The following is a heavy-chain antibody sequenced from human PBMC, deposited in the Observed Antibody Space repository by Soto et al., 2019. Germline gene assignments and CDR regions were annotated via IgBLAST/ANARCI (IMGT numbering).Heavy chain of an antibody. CDR1: GGSLSDNY. V-gene: IGHV4-34*01. J-gene: IGHJ5*02. CDR3: ARGGGVRTSQMVWLDP. D-gene: IGHD3-16*01. Sequence: SETLSLTCLVEGGSLSDNYWNWIRQSPGRGLEWIGEINHRGTFNYNPSLRSRVTLSVDTSKNEFSLRLTSVTAADTAVYYCARGGGVRTSQMVWLDPWGQGTQVTVYS. CDR2: INHRGTF.